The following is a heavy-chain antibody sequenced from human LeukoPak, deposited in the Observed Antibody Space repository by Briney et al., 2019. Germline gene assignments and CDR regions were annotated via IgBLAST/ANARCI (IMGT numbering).Heavy chain of an antibody. CDR2: ISSSGSTI. CDR3: ARVPITMVRGVPRPDY. V-gene: IGHV3-48*03. D-gene: IGHD3-10*01. J-gene: IGHJ4*02. CDR1: GFTFSSYE. Sequence: GGSLRLSCAASGFTFSSYEMNWVRQAPGKGLERVSYISSSGSTIYYADSVKGRFTISRDNAKNSLYLQMNSLRAEDTAVYYCARVPITMVRGVPRPDYWGQGTLVTVSS.